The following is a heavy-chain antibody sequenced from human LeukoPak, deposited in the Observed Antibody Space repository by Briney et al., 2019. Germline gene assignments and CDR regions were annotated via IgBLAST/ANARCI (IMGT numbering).Heavy chain of an antibody. CDR1: CGSFSGYY. Sequence: PSETLSLTCAVYCGSFSGYYWSWIPQPPGKGLEGIVEINHSGSTNYSPSLKSRLTISADTSKHQLSLKLSSVTAADTAVYYCASARELPSLDPTGDYWRQGTLLSVSS. CDR3: ASARELPSLDPTGDY. V-gene: IGHV4-34*01. CDR2: INHSGST. J-gene: IGHJ4*02. D-gene: IGHD1-26*01.